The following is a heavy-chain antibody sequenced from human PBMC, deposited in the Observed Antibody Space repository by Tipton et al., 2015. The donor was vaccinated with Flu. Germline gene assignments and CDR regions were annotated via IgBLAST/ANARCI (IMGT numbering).Heavy chain of an antibody. V-gene: IGHV4-4*07. CDR2: IYTSGNT. CDR1: SGSLSGYY. D-gene: IGHD3-10*01. J-gene: IGHJ4*02. CDR3: ARGTPLWFGDLDY. Sequence: GLVKPSETLSLTCNVSSGSLSGYYWSWIRQPAGKGLEWIGRIYTSGNTNYSPSLKSRVTMSVDTSKNQFSLKLSSMTAADTAVYYCARGTPLWFGDLDYWGQGTLVTVSS.